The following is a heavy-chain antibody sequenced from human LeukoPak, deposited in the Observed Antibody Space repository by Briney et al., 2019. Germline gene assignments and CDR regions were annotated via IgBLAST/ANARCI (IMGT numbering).Heavy chain of an antibody. D-gene: IGHD1-1*01. CDR3: AKGGTGTDVRFDY. CDR1: GFTFRNYI. V-gene: IGHV3-23*01. CDR2: ITGSDGRT. Sequence: PGGSLRLSCTASGFTFRNYIMNWVRQAPGKGFEWVSGITGSDGRTFYADSVKGRFTVSRDNSKNTLYVQMNSLSAEDTAVHYCAKGGTGTDVRFDYWGQGTLVTVSS. J-gene: IGHJ4*02.